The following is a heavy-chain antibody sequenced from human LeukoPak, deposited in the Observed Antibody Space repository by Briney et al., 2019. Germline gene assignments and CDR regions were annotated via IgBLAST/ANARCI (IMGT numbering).Heavy chain of an antibody. J-gene: IGHJ4*02. Sequence: GGSLRLSCAASGSXFSSYAISWVRQAPGKGLEWVSASSGSGGSTYYADSVKGRFTISRDNSKNTLYLQMNSLRAEDTAVYSCAKMYYDNSGHFDYWGQGTMVTVSS. CDR2: SSGSGGST. CDR3: AKMYYDNSGHFDY. V-gene: IGHV3-23*01. D-gene: IGHD3-22*01. CDR1: GSXFSSYA.